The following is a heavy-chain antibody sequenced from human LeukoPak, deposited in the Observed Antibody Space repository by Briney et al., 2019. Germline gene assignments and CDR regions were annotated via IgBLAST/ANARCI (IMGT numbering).Heavy chain of an antibody. V-gene: IGHV4-4*07. D-gene: IGHD3-22*01. Sequence: SETLSLTCTVSDGSISSYYWSWIRQPAGKGLEWIGRFYTSGNTNYHPSLRSRVTMSVDTSKNQFSLKLSSVTAADTAVYYCARGLYDSTGYPKKYFYYMDVWGKGTTDVVSS. CDR3: ARGLYDSTGYPKKYFYYMDV. CDR2: FYTSGNT. CDR1: DGSISSYY. J-gene: IGHJ6*03.